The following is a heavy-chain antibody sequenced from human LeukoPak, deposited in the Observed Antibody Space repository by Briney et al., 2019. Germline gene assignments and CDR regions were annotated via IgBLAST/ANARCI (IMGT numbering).Heavy chain of an antibody. V-gene: IGHV3-23*01. Sequence: GGSLRLSCAASGFTFSSYAMSWVRQAPGKGREWVSAISGSGGSTYYADSVKGRFTISRDNSKNTLYLQMNSLRAEDTAVYYCAKDRVYSSSSGGYNWFDPWGQGTLVTVSS. J-gene: IGHJ5*02. D-gene: IGHD6-6*01. CDR2: ISGSGGST. CDR1: GFTFSSYA. CDR3: AKDRVYSSSSGGYNWFDP.